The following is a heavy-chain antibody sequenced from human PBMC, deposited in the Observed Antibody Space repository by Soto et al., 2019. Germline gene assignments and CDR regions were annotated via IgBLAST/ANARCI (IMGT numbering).Heavy chain of an antibody. V-gene: IGHV1-18*01. CDR1: GYTFTSYC. CDR2: ISAYNGNT. J-gene: IGHJ6*03. Sequence: ASVKVSCKASGYTFTSYCISWVRQAPGQGLEWMGWISAYNGNTNYAQKLQGRVTMTTDTSTSTAYMELRSLRSDDTAVYYCARVEDYYYYYYMDVWGKGTTVTVSS. CDR3: ARVEDYYYYYYMDV.